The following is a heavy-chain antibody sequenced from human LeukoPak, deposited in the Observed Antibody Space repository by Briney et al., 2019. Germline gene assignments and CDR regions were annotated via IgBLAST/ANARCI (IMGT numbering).Heavy chain of an antibody. D-gene: IGHD5-24*01. J-gene: IGHJ4*02. Sequence: GGSLRLSCAASGFTFSSYAMHWVRQAPGKGLEWVAVISYDGSNKYYADSVKGRFTISRDNPENTLYLQMNSLRAEDTAVYYCARPLGGRWLQLQAFDYWGQGTLVTVSS. V-gene: IGHV3-30*04. CDR2: ISYDGSNK. CDR3: ARPLGGRWLQLQAFDY. CDR1: GFTFSSYA.